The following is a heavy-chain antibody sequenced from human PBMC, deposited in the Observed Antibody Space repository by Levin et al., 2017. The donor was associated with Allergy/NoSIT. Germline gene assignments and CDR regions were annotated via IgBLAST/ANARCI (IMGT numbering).Heavy chain of an antibody. CDR3: ARDQGFGGYSYGMEYFQH. V-gene: IGHV3-30-3*01. CDR2: ISYDGSNK. Sequence: GGSLRLSCAASGFTFSSYAMHWVRQAPGKGLEWVAVISYDGSNKYYADSVKGRFTISRDNSKNTLYLQMNSLRAEDTAVYYCARDQGFGGYSYGMEYFQHWGQGTLVTVSS. CDR1: GFTFSSYA. D-gene: IGHD5-18*01. J-gene: IGHJ1*01.